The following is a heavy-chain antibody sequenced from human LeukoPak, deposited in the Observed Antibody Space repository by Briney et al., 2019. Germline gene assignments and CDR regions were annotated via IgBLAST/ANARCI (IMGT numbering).Heavy chain of an antibody. V-gene: IGHV3-7*01. Sequence: GGSLRLSCAASGFTFRSYWMNWVRQAPGKGLEWLANIKQDGSDKNYVDSVKGRFIISRDNAKNSLYLQMNSLRAEDTAVYYCARGYCTGSSCSRSYWGQGTLVTVSS. J-gene: IGHJ4*02. CDR1: GFTFRSYW. CDR2: IKQDGSDK. D-gene: IGHD2-2*01. CDR3: ARGYCTGSSCSRSY.